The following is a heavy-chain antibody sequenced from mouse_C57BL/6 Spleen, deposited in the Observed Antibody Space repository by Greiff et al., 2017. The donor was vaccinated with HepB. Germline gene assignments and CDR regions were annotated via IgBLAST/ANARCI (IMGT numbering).Heavy chain of an antibody. D-gene: IGHD2-4*01. CDR1: GFTFSDYG. CDR2: ISSGSSTI. CDR3: ARYYDYDEAWFAY. J-gene: IGHJ3*01. Sequence: EVMLVESGGGLVKPGGSLKLSCAASGFTFSDYGMHWVRQAPEKGLEWVAYISSGSSTIYYADTVKGRFTISRDNAKNTLFLQMTSLRSEDTAMYYCARYYDYDEAWFAYWGQRTLVTVSA. V-gene: IGHV5-17*01.